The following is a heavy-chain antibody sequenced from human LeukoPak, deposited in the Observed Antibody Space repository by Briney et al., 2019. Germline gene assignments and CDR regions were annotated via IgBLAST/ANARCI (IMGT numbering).Heavy chain of an antibody. D-gene: IGHD6-13*01. V-gene: IGHV4-61*02. Sequence: SETLSLTCTVSGGSISSGSYYWSWIRQPAGKGLEWIGRIYTSGSTYYNPSLKSRLTISVDTSKNQFSLKLTSVTAADTAVYYCASASQQLVSFYWGARTLVTVSP. J-gene: IGHJ4*02. CDR1: GGSISSGSYY. CDR3: ASASQQLVSFY. CDR2: IYTSGST.